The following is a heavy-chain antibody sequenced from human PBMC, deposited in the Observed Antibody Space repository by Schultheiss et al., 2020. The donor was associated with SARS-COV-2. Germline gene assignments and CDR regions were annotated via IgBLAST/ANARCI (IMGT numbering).Heavy chain of an antibody. CDR1: GFTFSSYS. D-gene: IGHD2-21*01. CDR2: ISGSGGST. V-gene: IGHV3-23*01. CDR3: AKADCGGDCYGMDV. Sequence: GGSLRLSCAASGFTFSSYSMNWVRQAPGKGLEWVSAISGSGGSTYYADSVKGRFTISRDNSKNTLYLQMNSLRAEDTAVYYCAKADCGGDCYGMDVWGQGTTVTVSS. J-gene: IGHJ6*02.